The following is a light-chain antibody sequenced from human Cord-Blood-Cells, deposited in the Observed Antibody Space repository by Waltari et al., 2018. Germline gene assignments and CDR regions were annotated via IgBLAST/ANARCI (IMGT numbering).Light chain of an antibody. J-gene: IGLJ1*01. CDR3: SSYTSSSTYV. Sequence: QSALTQPASVSGSPGQSITISCTGTSSHVGGYHYVSWYQQHPGKAPKLMIYDVSKRPSGVSNRFSGSKSGNTASLTISGLQAEDEADYYCSSYTSSSTYVFGTGTKVTVL. V-gene: IGLV2-14*01. CDR1: SSHVGGYHY. CDR2: DVS.